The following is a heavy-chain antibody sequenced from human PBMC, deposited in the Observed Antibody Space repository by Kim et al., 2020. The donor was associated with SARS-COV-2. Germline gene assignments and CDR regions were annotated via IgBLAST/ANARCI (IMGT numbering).Heavy chain of an antibody. D-gene: IGHD3-10*01. CDR3: ARQIVSMVRGCVGYYYGMDV. CDR1: GGSISSSSYY. J-gene: IGHJ6*02. Sequence: SETLSLTCTVSGGSISSSSYYWGWIRQPPGKGLEWIGSIYYSGSTYYNPSLKSRVTISVDTSKNQFSLKLSSVTAADTAVYYCARQIVSMVRGCVGYYYGMDVWGQGTTVTVSS. V-gene: IGHV4-39*01. CDR2: IYYSGST.